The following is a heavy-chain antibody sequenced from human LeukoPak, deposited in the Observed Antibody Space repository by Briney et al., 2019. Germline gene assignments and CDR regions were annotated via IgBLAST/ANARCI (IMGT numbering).Heavy chain of an antibody. CDR1: GGSISSYY. Sequence: PSETLSLTCTVSGGSISSYYWSWIRQPPGKGLEWIGYIYYSGSTYYNPSLKSRVTISVDTSKNQFSLKLSSVTAADTAVYYCARVRGAYYYDSSGNAFDIWGQGTMVTVSS. CDR2: IYYSGST. CDR3: ARVRGAYYYDSSGNAFDI. D-gene: IGHD3-22*01. V-gene: IGHV4-59*06. J-gene: IGHJ3*02.